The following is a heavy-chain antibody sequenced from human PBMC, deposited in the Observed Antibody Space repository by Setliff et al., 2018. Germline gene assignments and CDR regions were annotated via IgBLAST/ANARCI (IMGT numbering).Heavy chain of an antibody. Sequence: GASVKVSCKASGGTFSNYCISWVRQAPGQGLEWTGGIMPKFGTPNRSQKFQGRVTITADESTSTAYMELSGLTSEDTAVYYCASHFLTVMKYYYYMDVWGKGTTVTVSS. V-gene: IGHV1-69*13. CDR1: GGTFSNYC. CDR3: ASHFLTVMKYYYYMDV. J-gene: IGHJ6*03. D-gene: IGHD5-18*01. CDR2: IMPKFGTP.